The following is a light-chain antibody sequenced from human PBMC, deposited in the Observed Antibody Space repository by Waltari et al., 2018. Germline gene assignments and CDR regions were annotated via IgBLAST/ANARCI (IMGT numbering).Light chain of an antibody. J-gene: IGLJ2*01. Sequence: QSVLTQPPSVSGAPGQRVTISCSGTKSNIGADFDVHWYQQVPGTAPKLRLHNYSNRPSGVPDRFSGFKSCASASLVITGLQAEDEAMDYCQSYDTTRSAVVFGGGTRLTV. CDR1: KSNIGADFD. V-gene: IGLV1-40*01. CDR2: NYS. CDR3: QSYDTTRSAVV.